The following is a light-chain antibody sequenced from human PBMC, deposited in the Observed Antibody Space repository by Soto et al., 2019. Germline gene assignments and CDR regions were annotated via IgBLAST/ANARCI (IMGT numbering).Light chain of an antibody. CDR1: SSDVGGYNY. J-gene: IGLJ2*01. Sequence: QSVLTQPPSASGSPGQSATISCTGTSSDVGGYNYVSWFQQHPGKAPKLMIYEVSKRPSGVPGRFSGSKSGNTASLTVSGLQAEDEADYYCSSFAGSDNVVFGGGTKVTVL. CDR2: EVS. CDR3: SSFAGSDNVV. V-gene: IGLV2-8*01.